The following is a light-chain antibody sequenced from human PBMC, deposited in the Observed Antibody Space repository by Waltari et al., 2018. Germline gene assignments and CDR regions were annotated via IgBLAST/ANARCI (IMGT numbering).Light chain of an antibody. V-gene: IGLV2-23*02. CDR2: GAS. Sequence: QSALTQPASVSGSPGQSISISCTGTSSDVGRYGLVSWYQQHPGQAPRLLIYGASKRPSGVSDRFSASKSGNTASLTISGLQAEDEADYFCCSFAGSATFWVFGGGTTLTVL. CDR1: SSDVGRYGL. J-gene: IGLJ3*02. CDR3: CSFAGSATFWV.